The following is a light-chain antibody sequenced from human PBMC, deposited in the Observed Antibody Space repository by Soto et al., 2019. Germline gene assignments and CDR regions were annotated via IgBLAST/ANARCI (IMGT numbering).Light chain of an antibody. V-gene: IGKV3-20*01. CDR2: GPS. Sequence: PGATATLSCRASESLSPHSIAWYQQKPGQAPRLLIYGPSGRATGIPDRISGSGSGTDFTLTISGLEPEDFAMYYCQQFQSSLRTFGQGTKVEV. CDR1: ESLSPHS. J-gene: IGKJ1*01. CDR3: QQFQSSLRT.